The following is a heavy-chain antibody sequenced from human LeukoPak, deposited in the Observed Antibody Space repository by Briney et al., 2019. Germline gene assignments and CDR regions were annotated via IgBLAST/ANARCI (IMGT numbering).Heavy chain of an antibody. CDR2: ISGSGGST. Sequence: GGSLRLSCAASGFTFSSYAMSWVRQAPGKGLEWVSAISGSGGSTYYADSVKGRFTISRDNSKNTLYLQMNSLRAEDTAVYYCAKDYNILTGYYRRAPDDSFDIWVQGRMVTVCS. J-gene: IGHJ3*02. D-gene: IGHD3-9*01. V-gene: IGHV3-23*01. CDR3: AKDYNILTGYYRRAPDDSFDI. CDR1: GFTFSSYA.